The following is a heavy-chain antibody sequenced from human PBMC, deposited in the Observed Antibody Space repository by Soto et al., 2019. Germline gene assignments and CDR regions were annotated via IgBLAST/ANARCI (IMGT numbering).Heavy chain of an antibody. CDR2: ISSSSSYI. Sequence: GGSLRLSCAASGFTFSSYSMNWVRQAPGKGLEWVSSISSSSSYIYYADSVKGRFTISRDNAKNSLYLQMNSLRAEDTAVYYCARDLTLERWASGGSCCYFDYWGQGTLVTVSS. D-gene: IGHD2-15*01. J-gene: IGHJ4*02. V-gene: IGHV3-21*01. CDR1: GFTFSSYS. CDR3: ARDLTLERWASGGSCCYFDY.